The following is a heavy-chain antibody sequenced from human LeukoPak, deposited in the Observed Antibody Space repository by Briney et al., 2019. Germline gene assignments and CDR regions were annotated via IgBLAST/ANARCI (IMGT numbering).Heavy chain of an antibody. CDR1: GXSFSKYG. D-gene: IGHD5-24*01. V-gene: IGHV3-30*18. J-gene: IGHJ4*02. CDR3: AKNVGRDGYNDYFDY. Sequence: AERSLRLSCAASGXSFSKYGLHWIRQAPGKGLEWVAVISDAGSEKYYADSVKGRFTISRDNSKNTVYLQMNSLRPDDTAMYYCAKNVGRDGYNDYFDYWGQGTLVTVSS. CDR2: ISDAGSEK.